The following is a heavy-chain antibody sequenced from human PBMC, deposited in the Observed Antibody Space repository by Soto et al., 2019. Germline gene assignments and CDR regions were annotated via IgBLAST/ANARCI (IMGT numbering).Heavy chain of an antibody. CDR2: TIPIFGTA. D-gene: IGHD2-15*01. J-gene: IGHJ4*02. CDR1: AGTFSSYA. V-gene: IGHV1-69*01. Sequence: QVQLVQSGAEVKKPGSSVKVSCKASAGTFSSYAISWVRQAPGQGLEWMGGTIPIFGTANYAQKLQGRLTITADESTSTAYMELSSLRSEDRAVYYCARDGGPFAYWGQGTLVTVSS. CDR3: ARDGGPFAY.